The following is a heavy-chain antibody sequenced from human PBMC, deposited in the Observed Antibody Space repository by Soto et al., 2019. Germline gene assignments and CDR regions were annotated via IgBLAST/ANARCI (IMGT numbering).Heavy chain of an antibody. Sequence: GVSLKISCRGSGYSFTSYWIRWVRQMPGKGLEWMGIIYPGDSDTRYSPSFQGQVTISADKSISTAYLQWSSLKASDTAMYYCARHTTMVRGVIPYYYGMDVWGQGTTGTVS. J-gene: IGHJ6*02. CDR2: IYPGDSDT. CDR3: ARHTTMVRGVIPYYYGMDV. CDR1: GYSFTSYW. V-gene: IGHV5-51*01. D-gene: IGHD3-10*01.